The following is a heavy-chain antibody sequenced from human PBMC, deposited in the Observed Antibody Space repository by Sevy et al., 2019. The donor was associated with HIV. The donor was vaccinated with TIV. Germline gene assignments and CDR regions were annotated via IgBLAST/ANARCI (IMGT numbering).Heavy chain of an antibody. Sequence: ASVKVSCKASGGTFSSYAISWVRQAPGQGLEWMGGIIPIFGTANYAQKFQGRVTITADESMSTAYMELSSLRSEDTAVYYCAILFYYYGSGSYYIEDYYYYYGMDVWGQGTTVTVSS. V-gene: IGHV1-69*13. CDR1: GGTFSSYA. J-gene: IGHJ6*02. CDR2: IIPIFGTA. CDR3: AILFYYYGSGSYYIEDYYYYYGMDV. D-gene: IGHD3-10*01.